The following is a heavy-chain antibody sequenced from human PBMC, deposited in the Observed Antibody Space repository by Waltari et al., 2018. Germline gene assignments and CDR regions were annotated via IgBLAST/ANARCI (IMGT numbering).Heavy chain of an antibody. CDR1: GFTVNNNY. J-gene: IGHJ2*01. D-gene: IGHD2-21*02. V-gene: IGHV3-66*02. Sequence: QLVESGGGLVQPGGSLSISCAASGFTVNNNYMSWGRQAPGKGLEWVSIIYSRGATYYAESVKGRFTISRDNSNMLYLQMRSLRAEDTAVYYCARHCGGDCLHWYFDLWGRGTLVTVSS. CDR2: IYSRGAT. CDR3: ARHCGGDCLHWYFDL.